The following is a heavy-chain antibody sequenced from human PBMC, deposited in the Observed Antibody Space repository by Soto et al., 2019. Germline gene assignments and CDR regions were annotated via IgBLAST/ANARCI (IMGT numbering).Heavy chain of an antibody. Sequence: GGSLRLSCAASGFTFSSHWMHWVRQPPGKGFVWVSRINTDGSSTSYADSVKGRFTISRDNAENTLYLQMNSLRDEDTAVYYCARDIDYWGQGTLVTVSS. CDR2: INTDGSST. CDR1: GFTFSSHW. V-gene: IGHV3-74*01. J-gene: IGHJ4*02. CDR3: ARDIDY.